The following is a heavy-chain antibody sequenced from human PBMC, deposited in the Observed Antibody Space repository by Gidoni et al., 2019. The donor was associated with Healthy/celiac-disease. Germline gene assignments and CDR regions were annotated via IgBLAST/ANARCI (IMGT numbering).Heavy chain of an antibody. D-gene: IGHD3-22*01. V-gene: IGHV4-59*01. J-gene: IGHJ6*02. CDR1: GGSISSYY. CDR3: ARDAYYDSSGYQQDYYYYYGMDV. Sequence: QVQLQESGPGLVKPSETLSLTCTVSGGSISSYYWSWIRQPPGKGLEWIGYIYYSGSTNYNPSLKSRVTISVDTSKNQFSLKLSSVTAADTAVYYCARDAYYDSSGYQQDYYYYYGMDVWGQGTTVTVSS. CDR2: IYYSGST.